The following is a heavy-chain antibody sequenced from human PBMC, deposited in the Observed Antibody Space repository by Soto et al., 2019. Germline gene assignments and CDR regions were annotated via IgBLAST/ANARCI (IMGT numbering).Heavy chain of an antibody. Sequence: GGSLRLSCAASGFTFSSYGMHWVRQAPGKGLEWVAVISYDGSNKYYADSVKGRFTISRDNSKNTLYLQMNSLRAEDTAVHYCEKDVLGYYYYYYGMEVWGQGTTVTVS. V-gene: IGHV3-30*18. J-gene: IGHJ6*02. CDR3: EKDVLGYYYYYYGMEV. CDR1: GFTFSSYG. CDR2: ISYDGSNK. D-gene: IGHD3-10*02.